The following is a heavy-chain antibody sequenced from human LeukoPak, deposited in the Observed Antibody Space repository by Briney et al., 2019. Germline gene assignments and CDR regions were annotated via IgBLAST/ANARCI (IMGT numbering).Heavy chain of an antibody. Sequence: LETLSLTCNVSRGSITSYSWTWIRQPVGKGLEWIGRIFVDGRTNYNPSLKSRVTLSIDTSKNQFSLNVKSVIAADAAVYYCCYGSGTFFNDAFDFWGQGTMVTVSS. CDR3: CYGSGTFFNDAFDF. J-gene: IGHJ3*01. V-gene: IGHV4-4*07. CDR2: IFVDGRT. D-gene: IGHD3-10*01. CDR1: RGSITSYS.